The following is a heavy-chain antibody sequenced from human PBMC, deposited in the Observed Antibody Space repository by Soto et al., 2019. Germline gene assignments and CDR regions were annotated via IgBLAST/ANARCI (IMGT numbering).Heavy chain of an antibody. V-gene: IGHV3-30-3*01. CDR2: ISYDGSNK. CDR3: AREYGITGTTFDY. J-gene: IGHJ4*02. CDR1: GFTFSSYA. Sequence: QVQLVESGGGVVQPGRSLRLSCAASGFTFSSYAMHWVRQAPGMGLEWVAVISYDGSNKYYADSVKGRFTISRDNSKNTLYMQMNRLRAEDTAVYYCAREYGITGTTFDYWGQGTMVTVSS. D-gene: IGHD1-7*01.